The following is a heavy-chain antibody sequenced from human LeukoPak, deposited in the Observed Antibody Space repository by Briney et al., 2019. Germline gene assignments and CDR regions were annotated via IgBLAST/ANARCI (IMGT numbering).Heavy chain of an antibody. J-gene: IGHJ6*03. CDR2: INHSGST. CDR1: GGSFSGYY. V-gene: IGHV4-34*01. Sequence: SETLSLTCAVYGGSFSGYYWSWIRQPPGKGLEWIGEINHSGSTNYNPSLKSRVTISGDTSKNQFSLKLSSVTAADTAVYFCARVGYSYVINDWSRTGLGAYPTKCYYHMDVWGKGTTVTVS. D-gene: IGHD5-18*01. CDR3: ARVGYSYVINDWSRTGLGAYPTKCYYHMDV.